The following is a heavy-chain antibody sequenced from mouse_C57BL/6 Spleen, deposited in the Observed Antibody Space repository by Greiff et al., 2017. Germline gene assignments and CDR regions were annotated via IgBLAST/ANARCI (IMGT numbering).Heavy chain of an antibody. Sequence: QVQLKQPGAELVKPGASVQLSCKASGYTFTSYWMQWVKQRPGQGLEWIGEIDPSDSYTNYNQKFKGKATLTVDTSSSTAYMQLSSLTSEDSAVYYCARRASTGSAMDYWGQGTSVTVSS. J-gene: IGHJ4*01. CDR3: ARRASTGSAMDY. D-gene: IGHD4-1*02. CDR1: GYTFTSYW. V-gene: IGHV1-50*01. CDR2: IDPSDSYT.